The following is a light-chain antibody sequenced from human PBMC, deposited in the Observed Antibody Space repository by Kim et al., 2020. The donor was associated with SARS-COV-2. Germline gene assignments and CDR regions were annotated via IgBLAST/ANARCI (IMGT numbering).Light chain of an antibody. CDR1: QDISNY. V-gene: IGKV1-33*01. CDR3: QQYDNLFALT. Sequence: DIQMTQSPSSLSASVGDRVTITCQASQDISNYLNWYQQKPGKAPKLLIYDASNLETGVPPRFSGSGSGTDFTFTISSLQPEDIATYYCQQYDNLFALTFGGGTKVDIK. J-gene: IGKJ4*01. CDR2: DAS.